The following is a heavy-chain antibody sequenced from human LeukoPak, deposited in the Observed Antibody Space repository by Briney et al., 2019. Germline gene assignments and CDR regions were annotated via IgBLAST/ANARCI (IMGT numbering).Heavy chain of an antibody. Sequence: ASVKVSCKASGYTFTGYYMHWVRQAPGQGLEWMGWINPNSGGTNYAQKFQGRVTMTRDTSISTAYMELSRLRSDDTAVYYCAVGYCSGTSCPRGVNYYYGMDVGDQGTRATVSS. CDR1: GYTFTGYY. V-gene: IGHV1-2*02. D-gene: IGHD2-2*01. J-gene: IGHJ6*02. CDR3: AVGYCSGTSCPRGVNYYYGMDV. CDR2: INPNSGGT.